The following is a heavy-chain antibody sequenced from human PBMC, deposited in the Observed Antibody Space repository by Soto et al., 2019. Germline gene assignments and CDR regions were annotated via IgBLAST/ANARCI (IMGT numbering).Heavy chain of an antibody. Sequence: GASVKVSCKASGYTFTSYGISWVRQAPGQGLEWMGWISAYNGNTNYAQKLQGRVTMTTDTSTSTAYMELRSLRSDDTAVYYCARAVEKWLPKTHWYFDLWGRGTLVTVSS. V-gene: IGHV1-18*01. J-gene: IGHJ2*01. CDR3: ARAVEKWLPKTHWYFDL. CDR1: GYTFTSYG. D-gene: IGHD3-22*01. CDR2: ISAYNGNT.